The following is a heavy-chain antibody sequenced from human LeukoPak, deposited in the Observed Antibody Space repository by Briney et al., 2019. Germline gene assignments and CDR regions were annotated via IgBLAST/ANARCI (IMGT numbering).Heavy chain of an antibody. J-gene: IGHJ4*02. CDR1: GFTFSSYS. CDR2: ISSSSSYI. D-gene: IGHD6-13*01. Sequence: GGSLRLSCAASGFTFSSYSMNWVRQAPGKGLEWVSSISSSSSYIYYADSVKGRFTISRDNSKNTLYLQMNSLRAEDTAVYYCARDRAAAGVYWGQGTLVTVSS. V-gene: IGHV3-21*04. CDR3: ARDRAAAGVY.